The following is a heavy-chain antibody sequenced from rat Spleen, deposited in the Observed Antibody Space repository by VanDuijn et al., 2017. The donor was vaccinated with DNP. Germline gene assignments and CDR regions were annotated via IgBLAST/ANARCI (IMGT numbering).Heavy chain of an antibody. CDR3: ARWVWYFDY. CDR1: GYSITSNS. Sequence: EVQLQESGPGLVKPSQSLSLTCSVTGYSITSNSWGWVRKFPGNKLEYIGHISFSGGTNYNPSLKSQISITRDTSKNQFFLHLNSVTTEDTATYYCARWVWYFDYWGQGVMVTVSS. CDR2: ISFSGGT. J-gene: IGHJ2*01. V-gene: IGHV3-1*01.